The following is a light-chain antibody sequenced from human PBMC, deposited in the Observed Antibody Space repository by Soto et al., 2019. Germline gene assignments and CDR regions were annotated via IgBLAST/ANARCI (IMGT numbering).Light chain of an antibody. V-gene: IGKV3-20*01. CDR3: QQHGRSSLT. CDR1: QSVSSSY. J-gene: IGKJ4*01. CDR2: GAS. Sequence: EIVLTQSPGTLSLSPGERATLSCRASQSVSSSYLAWYQQKPGQAPRLLIYGASSRATGIPDRFSGSGSGTDFTLIISRLEPEDFAVYYCQQHGRSSLTFGGGTKVEIK.